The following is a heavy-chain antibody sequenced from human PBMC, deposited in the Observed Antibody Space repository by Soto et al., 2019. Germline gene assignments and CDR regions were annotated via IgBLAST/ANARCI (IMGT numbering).Heavy chain of an antibody. CDR3: ASTDEGYCSGGSCYRLDY. Sequence: QVQLVQSGAEVKKPGSSVKVSCKDSGGTFSSYAISWVRQAPGQGLEWMGGIIPIFGTANYAQKFQGRVTITADESTSTAYMELSSLRSEDTAVYYCASTDEGYCSGGSCYRLDYWGQGTLVTVSS. CDR1: GGTFSSYA. CDR2: IIPIFGTA. J-gene: IGHJ4*02. D-gene: IGHD2-15*01. V-gene: IGHV1-69*01.